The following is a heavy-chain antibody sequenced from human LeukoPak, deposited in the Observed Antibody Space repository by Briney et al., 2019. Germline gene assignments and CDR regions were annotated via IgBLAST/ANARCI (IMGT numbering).Heavy chain of an antibody. Sequence: PSQTLSLTCTVSGGSIRSGGYYWSWIRQHPGKGLEWIGYIYYSGSTYYNPSLKSRVTISVDTSKNQFSLKLSSVTAADTAVYYCARSGRSSDAFDIWGQGTMVTVSS. CDR1: GGSIRSGGYY. D-gene: IGHD2-15*01. CDR3: ARSGRSSDAFDI. J-gene: IGHJ3*02. V-gene: IGHV4-31*03. CDR2: IYYSGST.